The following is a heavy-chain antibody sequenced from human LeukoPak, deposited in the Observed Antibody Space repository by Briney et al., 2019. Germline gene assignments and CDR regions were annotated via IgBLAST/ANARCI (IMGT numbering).Heavy chain of an antibody. CDR1: GFTFSSYA. D-gene: IGHD4-17*01. Sequence: GGSLRLSCAASGFTFSSYAMSWARQAPGKGLEWVALIWYDGSHKKYADSVKGRFTISRDNSKNTLYLQMSSLRADDTAVYYCARYMTTVTTFDYWGQGTLVTVSS. CDR3: ARYMTTVTTFDY. V-gene: IGHV3-33*08. J-gene: IGHJ4*02. CDR2: IWYDGSHK.